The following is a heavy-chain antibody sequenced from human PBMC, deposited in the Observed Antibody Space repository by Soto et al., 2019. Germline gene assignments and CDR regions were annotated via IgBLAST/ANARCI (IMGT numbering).Heavy chain of an antibody. J-gene: IGHJ6*03. CDR2: MNPNSGNT. CDR1: GYTFTSYD. V-gene: IGHV1-8*01. Sequence: ASVKVSCKASGYTFTSYDINWVRQATGQGLEWMGWMNPNSGNTGCEQKFQGRVTMTRNTSISTAYMELSSLRSEDTAVYYCASTMVRGGHYYYYYMDVWGKGTTVTVSS. CDR3: ASTMVRGGHYYYYYMDV. D-gene: IGHD3-10*01.